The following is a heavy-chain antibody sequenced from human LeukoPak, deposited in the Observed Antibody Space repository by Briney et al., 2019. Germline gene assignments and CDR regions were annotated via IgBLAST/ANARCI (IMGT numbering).Heavy chain of an antibody. V-gene: IGHV4-34*01. CDR1: GGSFSGYY. D-gene: IGHD4-17*01. CDR3: ARRWVRIRRLDY. Sequence: SETLSLTCAVYGGSFSGYYWSWIRQPPGKGLEWIGEINHSGSTNYNPSLKSRVTISVDTSKNQFSLKLSSVTAADTAVYYCARRWVRIRRLDYWGQGTLVTVSS. J-gene: IGHJ4*02. CDR2: INHSGST.